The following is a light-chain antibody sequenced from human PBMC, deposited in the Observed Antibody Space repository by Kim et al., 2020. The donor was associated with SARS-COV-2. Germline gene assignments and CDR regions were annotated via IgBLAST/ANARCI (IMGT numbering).Light chain of an antibody. CDR2: DVS. CDR3: SSYASSSTWV. J-gene: IGLJ3*02. Sequence: QSALTQPASVSGSPGQSITISCTGTSSDVGGYNFVSWYQQHPGKAPKFMIFDVSKRPSGVSNRFSGSKCGNTASLTISGLQPEDEADYYCSSYASSSTWVFGGGTQLTVL. CDR1: SSDVGGYNF. V-gene: IGLV2-14*01.